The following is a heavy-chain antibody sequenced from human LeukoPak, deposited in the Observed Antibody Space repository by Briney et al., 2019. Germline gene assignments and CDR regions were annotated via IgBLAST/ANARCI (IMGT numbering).Heavy chain of an antibody. CDR3: ATEEGYLTNSGNYKGVDY. CDR1: GFTFSSYG. D-gene: IGHD1-26*01. J-gene: IGHJ4*02. Sequence: GGSLRLSCAASGFTFSSYGMHWVRQAPGKGLEWVAFIRYDGSNKYYADSVKGRFTISRDNSKDTLYLQMNSLRAEDTAVYYCATEEGYLTNSGNYKGVDYWGQGTLVTVSS. V-gene: IGHV3-30*02. CDR2: IRYDGSNK.